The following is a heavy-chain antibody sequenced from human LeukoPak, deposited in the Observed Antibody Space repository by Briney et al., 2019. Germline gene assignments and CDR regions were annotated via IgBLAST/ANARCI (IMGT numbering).Heavy chain of an antibody. CDR2: INYDGSRT. CDR3: AKDLSTGIAVAGTQVDY. V-gene: IGHV3-74*01. CDR1: GFSFSSDW. J-gene: IGHJ4*02. D-gene: IGHD6-19*01. Sequence: GGSLRLSCAASGFSFSSDWMHWVRQAPGKGLVWVSRINYDGSRTNYADSVKGRFTISRDNSKNTLYLQMNSLRAEDTAVYYCAKDLSTGIAVAGTQVDYWGQGTLVTVSS.